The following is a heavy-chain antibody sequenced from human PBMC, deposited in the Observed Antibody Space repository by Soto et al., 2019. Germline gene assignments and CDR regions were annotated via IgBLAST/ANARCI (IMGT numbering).Heavy chain of an antibody. J-gene: IGHJ4*02. CDR2: SHYSGST. D-gene: IGHD3-10*01. CDR1: GGAISSGGYY. Sequence: QVQLQESGPGLVKPSQTLSLPCTVSGGAISSGGYYWSWIRQHPGKGLEWIGYSHYSGSTYSNPSLRIRVPIAVATSKKQLSLELSSVTAADTAVYYCARGVSMVRGVIHTPDFDYWGQGTLVTVSS. CDR3: ARGVSMVRGVIHTPDFDY. V-gene: IGHV4-31*03.